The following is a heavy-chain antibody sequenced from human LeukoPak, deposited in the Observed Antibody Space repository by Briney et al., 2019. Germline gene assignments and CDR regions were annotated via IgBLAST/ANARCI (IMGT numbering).Heavy chain of an antibody. J-gene: IGHJ3*02. CDR2: FSGAGGVT. Sequence: PGRSLRLSCAASGFTLKKEDMSWVRQAPGKGLEWVSGFSGAGGVTHYADYVKGRFTVSWDNSKNTLFLQMNSLRVEDTAIYYCAKVTWSPEIDIWGQGTMVTVSS. CDR1: GFTLKKED. V-gene: IGHV3-23*01. CDR3: AKVTWSPEIDI. D-gene: IGHD3-16*01.